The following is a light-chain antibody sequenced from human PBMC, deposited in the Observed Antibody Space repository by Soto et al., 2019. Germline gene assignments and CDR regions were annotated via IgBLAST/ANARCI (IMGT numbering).Light chain of an antibody. J-gene: IGLJ1*01. CDR1: SSNVGPADA. CDR2: DDN. V-gene: IGLV1-40*01. CDR3: NSFEKGLLASV. Sequence: QSVLTHPPSLSVSPFQRFTISCTWGSSNVGPADAVHWYQHIPGTAPKLLIYDDNSRTSGVPGRFSASKSGTSASLAIPGIQAEDEAEYPSNSFEKGLLASVFGNGNXLNVL.